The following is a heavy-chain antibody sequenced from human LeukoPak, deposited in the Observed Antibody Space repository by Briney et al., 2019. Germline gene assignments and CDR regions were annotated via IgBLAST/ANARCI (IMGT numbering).Heavy chain of an antibody. CDR3: ARDGVGTMAVSNFDS. CDR2: IYSGGST. V-gene: IGHV3-66*01. Sequence: GALRLSCAASGFTVSRNPMSWVRQAPGKGLEWVSVIYSGGSTYYVDSVKGRFTISRDNSKNTLYLQMNSLRAEDTAVYYCARDGVGTMAVSNFDSWGQGALVTVSS. J-gene: IGHJ4*02. CDR1: GFTVSRNP. D-gene: IGHD2-2*01.